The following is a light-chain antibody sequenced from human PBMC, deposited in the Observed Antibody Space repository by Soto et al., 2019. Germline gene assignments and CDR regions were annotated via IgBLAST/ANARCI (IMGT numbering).Light chain of an antibody. J-gene: IGKJ4*01. CDR1: QNINRW. Sequence: DIQMTQSPSTLSASVGDRVTITCRASQNINRWLAWYQHKPGKAPKLLIYNAFTSESGVPSRFSGSGSGTEFTLTISSLQPDDFATYYCQHYNNWPLTFGGGTNVEV. CDR2: NAF. V-gene: IGKV1-5*01. CDR3: QHYNNWPLT.